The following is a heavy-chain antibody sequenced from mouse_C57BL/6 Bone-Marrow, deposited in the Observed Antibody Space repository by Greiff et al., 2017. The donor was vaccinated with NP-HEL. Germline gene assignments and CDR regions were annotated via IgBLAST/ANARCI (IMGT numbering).Heavy chain of an antibody. V-gene: IGHV5-9*01. Sequence: EVMLVESGGGLVKPGGSLKLSCAASGFTFSSYTMSWVRQTPEKRLEWVATISGGGGNTYYPDSVKGRFTISRDNAKNTLYLQMSSLRSEDTALYYCARHHYGYYAMDYWGQGTSVTVSS. CDR1: GFTFSSYT. CDR3: ARHHYGYYAMDY. D-gene: IGHD1-1*01. CDR2: ISGGGGNT. J-gene: IGHJ4*01.